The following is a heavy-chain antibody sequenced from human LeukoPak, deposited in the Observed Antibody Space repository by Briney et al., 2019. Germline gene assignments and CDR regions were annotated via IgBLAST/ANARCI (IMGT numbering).Heavy chain of an antibody. CDR2: ISSSSSYI. J-gene: IGHJ5*02. CDR1: GFTFSSYS. CDR3: ARGIAAAGTVWFDP. Sequence: GGSLRLSCAASGFTFSSYSMNWVRQAPGKGLEWVSSISSSSSYIYHADSVKGRFTISRDNAKNSLYLQMNSLRAEDTAVYYCARGIAAAGTVWFDPWGQGTLVTVSS. V-gene: IGHV3-21*01. D-gene: IGHD6-13*01.